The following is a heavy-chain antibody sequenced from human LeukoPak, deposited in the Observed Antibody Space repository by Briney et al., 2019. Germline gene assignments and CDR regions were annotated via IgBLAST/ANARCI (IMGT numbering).Heavy chain of an antibody. J-gene: IGHJ6*03. V-gene: IGHV3-21*04. CDR3: ARDWPGTGIAARPDYYMDV. D-gene: IGHD6-6*01. Sequence: GGSLRLSCVASGFAFSDDSMNWVRQPPGKGLEWVSSISSTSKYIYYADSVKGRFTISRDNAKNSLFLQMNSLRAEDTALYHCARDWPGTGIAARPDYYMDVWGKGTTVTISS. CDR2: ISSTSKYI. CDR1: GFAFSDDS.